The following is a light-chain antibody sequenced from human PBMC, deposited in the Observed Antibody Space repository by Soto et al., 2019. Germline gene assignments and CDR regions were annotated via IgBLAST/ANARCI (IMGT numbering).Light chain of an antibody. CDR3: QQRDTWRPFAFT. V-gene: IGKV3-11*01. CDR2: DTS. CDR1: QSLTSY. Sequence: PGERATLYCRASQSLTSYSAWYQQRAGQAPRLLIFDTSKRATGIPARFSGSGSGTDFTLTISSLEPEDSAVYYCQQRDTWRPFAFTFGPGTTVHI. J-gene: IGKJ3*01.